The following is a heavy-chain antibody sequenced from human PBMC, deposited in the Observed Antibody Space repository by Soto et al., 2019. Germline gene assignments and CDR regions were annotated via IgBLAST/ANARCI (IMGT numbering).Heavy chain of an antibody. CDR1: GFTYSDYA. CDR2: ISYDGSNN. V-gene: IGHV3-30*14. J-gene: IGHJ6*02. CDR3: ARDSYGMDV. Sequence: QVQVVESGGGVVQPGRSLRLSCAASGFTYSDYAMHWVREAPGKGLEWVAFISYDGSNNYYADSVKGRFTISRDNSKNTLYLQMNSLRGEDTAGYYSARDSYGMDVWGQGTRVTVSS.